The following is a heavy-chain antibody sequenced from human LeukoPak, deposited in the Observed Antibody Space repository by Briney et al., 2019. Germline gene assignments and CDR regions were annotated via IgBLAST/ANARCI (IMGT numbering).Heavy chain of an antibody. CDR2: INHSGST. V-gene: IGHV4-34*01. J-gene: IGHJ6*03. CDR1: GGSFSGYY. D-gene: IGHD4-23*01. Sequence: PSETLSLTCAVYGGSFSGYYWSWIRQPPGKGLEWIGEINHSGSTNYNPSLKSRVTISVDTSKNQFSLKLSSVTAADTAVYYCARGFDGGNRYYYYYMDVWGKGTTVTVSS. CDR3: ARGFDGGNRYYYYYMDV.